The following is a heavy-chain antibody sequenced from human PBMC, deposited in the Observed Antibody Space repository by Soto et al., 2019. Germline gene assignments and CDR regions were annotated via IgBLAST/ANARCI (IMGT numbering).Heavy chain of an antibody. CDR2: ISAYNGNT. J-gene: IGHJ6*02. Sequence: ASVKVFCKASGYTFRNYGISWARQARGQRLEWRGSISAYNGNTNYAQKLQGRVTMTTDTSTSTAYMELRSLRSDDTAVYYCAREIIIAVAGTLEDYYYGMDDWG. D-gene: IGHD6-19*01. V-gene: IGHV1-18*01. CDR1: GYTFRNYG. CDR3: AREIIIAVAGTLEDYYYGMDD.